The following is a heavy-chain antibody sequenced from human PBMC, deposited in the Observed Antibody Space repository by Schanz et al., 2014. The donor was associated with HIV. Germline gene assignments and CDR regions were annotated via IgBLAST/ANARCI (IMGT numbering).Heavy chain of an antibody. CDR3: ARYPRLIEFGSPQGLDV. V-gene: IGHV1-2*02. CDR2: INPNEGDT. Sequence: QVQLVQSGAEVKKPGSSVKVSCKASGGTFSSYAISWVRQAPGQGLEWMGWINPNEGDTKFAQKFRGRVTMTRDTSISTAYMELTRLRYEDTAVYYCARYPRLIEFGSPQGLDVWGQGTTVTVSS. CDR1: GGTFSSYA. D-gene: IGHD6-6*01. J-gene: IGHJ6*02.